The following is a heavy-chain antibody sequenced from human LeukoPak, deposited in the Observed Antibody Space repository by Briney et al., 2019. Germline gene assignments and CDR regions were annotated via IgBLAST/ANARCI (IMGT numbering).Heavy chain of an antibody. CDR2: IYYSGST. J-gene: IGHJ4*02. V-gene: IGHV4-39*01. CDR1: GGSISSSSYY. D-gene: IGHD4-23*01. CDR3: ARSLQYGGNSPPFPDY. Sequence: SETLSLTCTVSGGSISSSSYYWGWIRQPPGKGLEWIGSIYYSGSTYYNPSLKSRVTISVDTSKNQFSLKLSSVTAADTAVYYCARSLQYGGNSPPFPDYWGQGTLVTVSS.